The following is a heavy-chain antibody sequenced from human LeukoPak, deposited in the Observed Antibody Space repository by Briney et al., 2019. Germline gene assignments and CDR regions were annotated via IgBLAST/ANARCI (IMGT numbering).Heavy chain of an antibody. CDR3: AEDEAMVRGVIITYYYYYMDV. CDR1: GFTFSSYG. CDR2: IRYDGSNK. J-gene: IGHJ6*03. V-gene: IGHV3-30*02. Sequence: GGSLRLCCAASGFTFSSYGMHWVRQAPGKGLEWVAFIRYDGSNKYYADSVKGRFTISRDNSKNTLYLQMNSLRAEDTAVYYCAEDEAMVRGVIITYYYYYMDVWGKGTTVTISS. D-gene: IGHD3-10*01.